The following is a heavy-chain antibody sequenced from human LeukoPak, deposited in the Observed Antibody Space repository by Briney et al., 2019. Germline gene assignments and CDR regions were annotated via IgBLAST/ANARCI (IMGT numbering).Heavy chain of an antibody. V-gene: IGHV3-23*01. D-gene: IGHD6-6*01. CDR3: ARRKSSSHAFDF. J-gene: IGHJ3*01. CDR2: IRGSDGST. Sequence: GGSLRLSCAASGFTFSNYAMSWVRHTPGKGLEWVSIIRGSDGSTYYADSVKGRFTTSRDNPKNTLYLEMNNLRAEDTAVYYCARRKSSSHAFDFWGQGTMVTVSS. CDR1: GFTFSNYA.